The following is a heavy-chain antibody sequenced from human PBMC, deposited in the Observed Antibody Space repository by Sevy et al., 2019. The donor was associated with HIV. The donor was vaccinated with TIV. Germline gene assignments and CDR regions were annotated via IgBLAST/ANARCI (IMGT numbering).Heavy chain of an antibody. D-gene: IGHD2-2*01. J-gene: IGHJ6*02. Sequence: ASVKVSCKASGYTFTSYGISWVRQAPGQGLEWMGWISAYNGNTNYAQKLQGRVTMTTDTSTSTAYMELRSLRSDDTAVYYCAGVNYCSSTSCPYYYYYGMDVWGQGTTVTVSS. V-gene: IGHV1-18*01. CDR3: AGVNYCSSTSCPYYYYYGMDV. CDR2: ISAYNGNT. CDR1: GYTFTSYG.